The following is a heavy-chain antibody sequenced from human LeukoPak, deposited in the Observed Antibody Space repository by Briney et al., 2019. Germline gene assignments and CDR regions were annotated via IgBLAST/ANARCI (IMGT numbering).Heavy chain of an antibody. CDR3: ARAPSTGQFDY. CDR2: INPNSGGT. CDR1: GYTFTGYS. D-gene: IGHD1-1*01. J-gene: IGHJ4*02. V-gene: IGHV1-2*02. Sequence: ASVKVSCKASGYTFTGYSMHWARQAPGQGLEWMGWINPNSGGTNYAQKFQGRVTMTRDTSISTAYMELSRLRSDDTAVYYCARAPSTGQFDYWGQGTLVTVSS.